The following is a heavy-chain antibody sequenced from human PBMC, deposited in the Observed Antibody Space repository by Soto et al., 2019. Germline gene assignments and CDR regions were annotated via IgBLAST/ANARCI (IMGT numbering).Heavy chain of an antibody. D-gene: IGHD5-12*01. CDR1: GGSISSSSYY. CDR2: IYYSGST. J-gene: IGHJ6*02. CDR3: AKIVATIGYYGMDV. Sequence: QLQLQESGPGLVKPSETLSLTCTVSGGSISSSSYYWGWIRQPPGKGLEWIGSIYYSGSTYYNPSLKSRVTISVDTSKNQFSLKLSAVTDADTAVYYCAKIVATIGYYGMDVWCQGTTVTVSS. V-gene: IGHV4-39*01.